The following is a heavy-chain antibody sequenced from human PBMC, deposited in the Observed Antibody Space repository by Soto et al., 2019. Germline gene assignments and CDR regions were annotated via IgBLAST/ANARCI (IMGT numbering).Heavy chain of an antibody. V-gene: IGHV1-2*02. Sequence: ASVKVSCKASGYTFIGYYIHWVRQAPGQGLEWMGWINPNSGSTTYAQKFQGRVTMTKDTSISTTYMDLSRLTSDDTALYYCARYCSGVSCYDEVWGQGTMVTVSS. J-gene: IGHJ3*01. D-gene: IGHD2-15*01. CDR1: GYTFIGYY. CDR3: ARYCSGVSCYDEV. CDR2: INPNSGST.